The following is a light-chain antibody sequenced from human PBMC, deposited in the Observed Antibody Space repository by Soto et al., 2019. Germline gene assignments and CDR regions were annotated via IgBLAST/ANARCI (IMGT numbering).Light chain of an antibody. J-gene: IGKJ4*01. CDR3: QRRLKLVT. V-gene: IGKV3-11*01. Sequence: EIVLTQSPATLSLSPGERATLSCRASQSVGDYLAWYQRKPGQPPRLLIYDASKRATGIPARFSGSGSGTDFTLTISSLDPEDFALYCCQRRLKLVTFGGGTEVEIK. CDR2: DAS. CDR1: QSVGDY.